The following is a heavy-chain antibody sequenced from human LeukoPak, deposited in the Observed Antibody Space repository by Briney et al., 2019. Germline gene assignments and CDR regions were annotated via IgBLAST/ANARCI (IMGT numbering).Heavy chain of an antibody. J-gene: IGHJ4*02. D-gene: IGHD2-2*02. CDR1: GFTFSSYW. CDR3: ANQLGYCSSTSCYKVY. V-gene: IGHV3-7*01. CDR2: IKQDGSEK. Sequence: PGGSLRLSXAASGFTFSSYWMSWVRQAPGKGLEWVANIKQDGSEKDYVDSVKGRFTISRDNAKNSLYLQMNSLRAEDTAVYYCANQLGYCSSTSCYKVYWGQGTLVTVSS.